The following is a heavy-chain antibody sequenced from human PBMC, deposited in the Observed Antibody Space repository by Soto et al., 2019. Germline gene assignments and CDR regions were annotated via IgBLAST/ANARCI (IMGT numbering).Heavy chain of an antibody. V-gene: IGHV4-34*01. CDR3: ARGGYSHDY. CDR1: GGSFSGYY. Sequence: SETLSLTCAVYGGSFSGYYWSWIRQPPGKGLEWIGEINHSGSTNYNPSLKSRVTISVDTSKNQFSLKLSSVTAADTAVYHCARGGYSHDYWGQGTLVTVSS. D-gene: IGHD6-13*01. J-gene: IGHJ4*02. CDR2: INHSGST.